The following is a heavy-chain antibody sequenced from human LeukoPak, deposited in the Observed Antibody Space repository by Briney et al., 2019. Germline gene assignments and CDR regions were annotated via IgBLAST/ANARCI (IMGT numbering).Heavy chain of an antibody. D-gene: IGHD3-22*01. CDR3: ARTSDTSGRLYWYFDL. J-gene: IGHJ2*01. V-gene: IGHV3-21*01. CDR1: GFTFSNSA. CDR2: ISTSSSYI. Sequence: GGSLRLSCAASGFTFSNSAMSWVRQAPGKGLEWVSFISTSSSYIHYADSVKGRFTISRDNAKNSLYLQMNSLRAEDTAVYYCARTSDTSGRLYWYFDLWGRGTLVTVSS.